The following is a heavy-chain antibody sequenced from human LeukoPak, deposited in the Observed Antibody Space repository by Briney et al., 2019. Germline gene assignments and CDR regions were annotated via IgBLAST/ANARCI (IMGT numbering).Heavy chain of an antibody. CDR3: ARDAEGPARSSFDY. CDR2: ITSSSNTI. D-gene: IGHD2-2*01. J-gene: IGHJ4*02. Sequence: GGSLRLSCAASGFNFTDYYMTWIRQVPGKGLECVSYITSSSNTIYYADSVKDRFTISRDNAKNSLYLQMNSLRAEDTAVYYCARDAEGPARSSFDYWGQGTLVTVSS. CDR1: GFNFTDYY. V-gene: IGHV3-11*01.